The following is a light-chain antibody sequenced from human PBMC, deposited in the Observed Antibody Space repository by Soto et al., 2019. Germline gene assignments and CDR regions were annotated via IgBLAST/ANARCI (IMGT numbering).Light chain of an antibody. CDR2: DAS. CDR1: QSISNS. CDR3: QQYDSYSWT. V-gene: IGKV1-5*01. Sequence: DIQMTQSPSTLSASVGYRCTITFRASQSISNSLAWYQQKPGKAPKLLIFDASSLKSGVPSRFSGSGSGTEFTLTISSLQPDDFATYYCQQYDSYSWTFSQGTKVDIK. J-gene: IGKJ1*01.